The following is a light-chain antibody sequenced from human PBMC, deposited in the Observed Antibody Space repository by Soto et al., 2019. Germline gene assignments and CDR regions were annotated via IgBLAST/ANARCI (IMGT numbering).Light chain of an antibody. V-gene: IGKV3-20*01. CDR1: QSVSNNY. Sequence: VLTQCSRTLSRSPGDMATLSCRASQSVSNNYLAWYQQKPGQAPRLLIYGASNRATGIPDRFSGSGSGTDFTLTISRLEPEDFAVYYCQQYGSSGTFGQGTKVDIK. CDR3: QQYGSSGT. CDR2: GAS. J-gene: IGKJ1*01.